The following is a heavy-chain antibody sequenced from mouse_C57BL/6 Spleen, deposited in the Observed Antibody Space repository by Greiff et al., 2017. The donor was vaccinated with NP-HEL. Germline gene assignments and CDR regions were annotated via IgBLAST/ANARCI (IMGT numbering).Heavy chain of an antibody. J-gene: IGHJ3*01. Sequence: EVQLQQSGPELVKPGASVKISCKASGYTFTDYYMNWVKQSHGKSLEWIGDINPNNGGTSYNQKFKGKATLTVDKSSSTAYMELRSLTSEDSAVYYCARGGDYYSNPWFAYWGQGTLVTVSA. D-gene: IGHD2-5*01. V-gene: IGHV1-26*01. CDR2: INPNNGGT. CDR1: GYTFTDYY. CDR3: ARGGDYYSNPWFAY.